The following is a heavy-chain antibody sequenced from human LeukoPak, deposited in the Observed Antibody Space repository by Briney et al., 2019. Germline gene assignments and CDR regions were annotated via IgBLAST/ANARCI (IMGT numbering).Heavy chain of an antibody. Sequence: PSETLSLTCTVSGGSISSGSYYWSWIRQPPGKGLEWIGYIYYSGSTNYNPSLKSRVTISVDTSKNQFSLKLSSVTAADTAVYYCARDRGYSYGSGWFDPWGQGTLVTVSS. J-gene: IGHJ5*02. CDR3: ARDRGYSYGSGWFDP. CDR2: IYYSGST. V-gene: IGHV4-61*01. CDR1: GGSISSGSYY. D-gene: IGHD5-18*01.